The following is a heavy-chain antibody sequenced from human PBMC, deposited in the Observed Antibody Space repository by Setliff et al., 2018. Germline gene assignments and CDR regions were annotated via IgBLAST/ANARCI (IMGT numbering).Heavy chain of an antibody. V-gene: IGHV3-48*01. D-gene: IGHD3-3*01. Sequence: QSGGSLRLSCAASGFTFSSYSMNWVRQAPGKGLEWVSYISSSSSTIYYADSVKGRFTISRDNAKNSLYLQMNSLRAEDTAVYYCARVGDFWSGQDFDYWGQGTLVTVSS. J-gene: IGHJ4*02. CDR2: ISSSSSTI. CDR3: ARVGDFWSGQDFDY. CDR1: GFTFSSYS.